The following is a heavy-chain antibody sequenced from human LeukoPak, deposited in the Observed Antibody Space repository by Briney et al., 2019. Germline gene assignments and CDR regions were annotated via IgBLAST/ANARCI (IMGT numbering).Heavy chain of an antibody. CDR2: ISSDGRIT. D-gene: IGHD4-23*01. Sequence: GGSLRLSCEGSGYTFSSYAMHWVRQAPGKGLEYVAAISSDGRITYYANFVKGRFTISRDNSKNTLYLQMGSLRAEDTAVYYCARRWFDAFDIWGQGTMVTVSS. J-gene: IGHJ3*02. CDR3: ARRWFDAFDI. V-gene: IGHV3-64*01. CDR1: GYTFSSYA.